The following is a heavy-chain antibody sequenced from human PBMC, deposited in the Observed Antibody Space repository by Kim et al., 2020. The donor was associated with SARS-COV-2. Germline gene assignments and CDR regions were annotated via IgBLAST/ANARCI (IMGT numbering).Heavy chain of an antibody. CDR3: ARSVAIMPPGMDV. D-gene: IGHD2-21*01. Sequence: ASVKVSCKTSGYTFTTYAMQWVRQAPGQGLEWMGWINPTRSNTKYSDTFQGRVTITRDTSARTAYMELNSLRPEDTAVYYCARSVAIMPPGMDVWGQGTTVTVYS. CDR2: INPTRSNT. CDR1: GYTFTTYA. J-gene: IGHJ6*02. V-gene: IGHV1-3*01.